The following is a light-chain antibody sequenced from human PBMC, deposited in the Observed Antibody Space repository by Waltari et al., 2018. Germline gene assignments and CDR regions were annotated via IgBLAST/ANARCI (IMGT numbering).Light chain of an antibody. CDR1: QSISNY. CDR2: AAS. J-gene: IGKJ1*01. CDR3: QQSYRSRT. V-gene: IGKV1-39*01. Sequence: DIQMTQSPTSLSASVGDRVTITCRASQSISNYLNWYQQKPGKAPNVLIYAASSLQSGVPSRFSGSGSGTDFTLTISSLQSADFATYYCQQSYRSRTFGQGTKVEIK.